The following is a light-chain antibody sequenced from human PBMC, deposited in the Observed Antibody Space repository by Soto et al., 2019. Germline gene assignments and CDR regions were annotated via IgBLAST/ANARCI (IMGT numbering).Light chain of an antibody. CDR3: CSYAGSSTWV. CDR2: EAT. V-gene: IGLV2-23*01. CDR1: SSDVGSYNF. Sequence: QSVLTQPASVSGSPGQSISISCTGSSSDVGSYNFVSWYQQYPGKAPKLIIHEATERPSGISDRFSASKSGTTASLTISGLQAEDEAHDFCCSYAGSSTWVFGGGTKLTVL. J-gene: IGLJ3*02.